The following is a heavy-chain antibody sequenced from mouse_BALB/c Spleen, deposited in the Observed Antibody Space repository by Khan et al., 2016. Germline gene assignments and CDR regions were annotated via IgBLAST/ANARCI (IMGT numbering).Heavy chain of an antibody. D-gene: IGHD2-4*01. J-gene: IGHJ3*01. CDR3: ARSPNDYDGGLAN. Sequence: VQLQQPGAELVKPGASVKLSCTASGFNIKDTYMHWVKQRPEQGLEWIGRIDPANGNTKYDPKFQGKATITADTSSNTAYLQLSSLTSEDTAVYYCARSPNDYDGGLANGGQGTLFPVSA. CDR2: IDPANGNT. V-gene: IGHV14-3*02. CDR1: GFNIKDTY.